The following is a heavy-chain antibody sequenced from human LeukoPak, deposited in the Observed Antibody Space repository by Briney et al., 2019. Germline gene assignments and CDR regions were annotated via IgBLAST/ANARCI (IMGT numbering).Heavy chain of an antibody. V-gene: IGHV1-24*01. D-gene: IGHD2-2*02. J-gene: IGHJ4*02. CDR1: GYTLTELS. CDR2: FDPEDGET. Sequence: ASVKVSCKVSGYTLTELSMHWVRQAPGKGLEWMGGFDPEDGETIYAQKFQGRVTMTEDTSTDTAYMELSSLRSEDTAVYYCATFRCSSTSCYIGFDYWGQGTLVTVPS. CDR3: ATFRCSSTSCYIGFDY.